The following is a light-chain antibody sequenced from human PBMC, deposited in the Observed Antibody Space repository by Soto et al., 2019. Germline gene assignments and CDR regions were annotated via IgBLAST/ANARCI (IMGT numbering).Light chain of an antibody. CDR1: QSVHSD. J-gene: IGKJ1*01. CDR3: QQNDNWPRT. V-gene: IGKV3-15*01. CDR2: ASS. Sequence: ETVMTQSPATLSVSPGERATLSCRASQSVHSDLAWYQKKPGQAPRLLIYASSTRATGVPARFSGSGSGTEFTLTISSLQSEDFAVYYCQQNDNWPRTFGQGTRVEIK.